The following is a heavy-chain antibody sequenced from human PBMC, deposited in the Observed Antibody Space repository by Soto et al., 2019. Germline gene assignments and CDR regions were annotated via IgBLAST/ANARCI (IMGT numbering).Heavy chain of an antibody. J-gene: IGHJ5*02. V-gene: IGHV3-33*01. CDR3: ARAVSTTAVNWFDP. CDR1: GFTFWNYG. CDR2: IWNNGNRK. D-gene: IGHD2-2*01. Sequence: QVQLVESGGGVVQPGRSLRLSCAASGFTFWNYGMHWVRQAPGKGPEWVATIWNNGNRKYYADSVTGQFTISRDNSRNTLYLEMNRLIGEDTAVYYCARAVSTTAVNWFDPWGQGTQVTVSS.